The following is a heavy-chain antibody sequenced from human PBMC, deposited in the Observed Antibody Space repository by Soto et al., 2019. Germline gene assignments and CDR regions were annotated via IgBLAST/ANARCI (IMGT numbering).Heavy chain of an antibody. J-gene: IGHJ5*02. CDR3: ARSNWFDP. CDR1: GITFNGYW. Sequence: GGSLRLSCAASGITFNGYWMSWVRQVPGKGPVWVSRIKSDGSVTSYADSVKGRFTISRDNAKNTLYLQMNSLRAEDTAVYYCARSNWFDPWGQGT. V-gene: IGHV3-74*01. CDR2: IKSDGSVT.